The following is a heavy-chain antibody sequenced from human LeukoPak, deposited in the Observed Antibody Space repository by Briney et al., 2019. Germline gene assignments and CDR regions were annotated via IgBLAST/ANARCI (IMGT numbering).Heavy chain of an antibody. V-gene: IGHV1-8*03. D-gene: IGHD3-9*01. CDR3: ARGRGPLTGYRNWSDP. Sequence: ASVKVSCKASGYIFTSYDINWVRQATGQGLEWMGWMNPNSGNTGYAQKFQGRVTITRNTSISAAYMEVSSLRSDDTAVYFCARGRGPLTGYRNWSDPWGQGTLVTVSS. CDR2: MNPNSGNT. J-gene: IGHJ5*02. CDR1: GYIFTSYD.